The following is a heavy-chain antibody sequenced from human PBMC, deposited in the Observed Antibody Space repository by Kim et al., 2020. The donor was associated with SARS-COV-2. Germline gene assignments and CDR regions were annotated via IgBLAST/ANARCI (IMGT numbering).Heavy chain of an antibody. CDR1: GFTFSSYA. Sequence: GGSLRLSCAASGFTFSSYAMSWVRQAPGKGLEWVSAISGSGGSTYYADSVKGRFTISRDNSKNTLYLQMNSLRAEDTAVYYCAKDRGGSTAPYYFDYWGQGTLVTVSS. CDR2: ISGSGGST. D-gene: IGHD2-15*01. V-gene: IGHV3-23*01. CDR3: AKDRGGSTAPYYFDY. J-gene: IGHJ4*02.